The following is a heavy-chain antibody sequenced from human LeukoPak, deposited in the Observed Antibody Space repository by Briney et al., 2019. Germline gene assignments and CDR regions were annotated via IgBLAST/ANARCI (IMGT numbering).Heavy chain of an antibody. CDR2: ISHDGII. J-gene: IGHJ4*02. D-gene: IGHD6-13*01. CDR1: GFTFSSYV. Sequence: GGSLRLSCETAGFTFSSYVMHWVRRTPGKGLVWVSRISHDGIISYADSVKGRFTISRDNAKNTLILQMNSLRVEDTAVYYCARENERALRRYSSSWLYFFDYWGQGTLVTVSS. V-gene: IGHV3-74*01. CDR3: ARENERALRRYSSSWLYFFDY.